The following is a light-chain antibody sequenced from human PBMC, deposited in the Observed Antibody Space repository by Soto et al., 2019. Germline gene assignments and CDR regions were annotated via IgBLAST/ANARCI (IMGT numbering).Light chain of an antibody. Sequence: QSALTQPPSASGSPGHSVTTSCTGTSSDVGGYNYVSWYQQHPGKAPKLMIYEVSKRPSGVPDRFSGSKSGNTASLTVSGLQAEDEADYYCSSYAGSNNYVFGTGTQLAVL. CDR3: SSYAGSNNYV. CDR1: SSDVGGYNY. CDR2: EVS. V-gene: IGLV2-8*01. J-gene: IGLJ1*01.